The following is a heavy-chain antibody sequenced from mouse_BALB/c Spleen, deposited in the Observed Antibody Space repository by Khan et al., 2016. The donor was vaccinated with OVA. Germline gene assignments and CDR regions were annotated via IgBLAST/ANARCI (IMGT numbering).Heavy chain of an antibody. CDR2: IWSGGST. CDR1: GFSLTNYG. J-gene: IGHJ3*01. CDR3: ARNYDYDEGLIY. D-gene: IGHD2-4*01. Sequence: VQLQESGPGLVQPSQSLSITCTVSGFSLTNYGVHWVRQSPGKGLEWLGLIWSGGSTDYNAAFISRLSISKDNSKSQVFFKMNSLQANDTAIYYCARNYDYDEGLIYWGQGTLVTVSA. V-gene: IGHV2-2*02.